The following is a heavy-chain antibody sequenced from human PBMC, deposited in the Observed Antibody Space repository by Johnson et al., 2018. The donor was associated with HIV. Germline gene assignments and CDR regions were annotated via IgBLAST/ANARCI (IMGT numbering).Heavy chain of an antibody. V-gene: IGHV3-66*01. CDR3: ARDRQSGGGDADAFDI. J-gene: IGHJ3*02. D-gene: IGHD1-26*01. Sequence: VQLVESGGGLVQPGGSLRRSCAASGFTVSSNYMNWVRQAPGKGLEWVSVIYSGGSTYYADSVKGRFTISRDNSKNTVYLQMHSLRAEDTAVYYCARDRQSGGGDADAFDIWGQGTMVSVSS. CDR2: IYSGGST. CDR1: GFTVSSNY.